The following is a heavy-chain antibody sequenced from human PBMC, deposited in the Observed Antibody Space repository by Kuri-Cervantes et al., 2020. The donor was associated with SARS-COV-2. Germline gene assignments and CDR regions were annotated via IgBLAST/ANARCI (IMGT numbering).Heavy chain of an antibody. CDR1: GGSISSSSYY. V-gene: IGHV4-39*01. D-gene: IGHD3-22*01. Sequence: SETLSLTCTVSGGSISSSSYYWGWIRQPPGKGLEWIGSIYYSGSTYYNPSLKSRVTISVDTSKNQFSLKLSSVTAADTAVYYCARGRLTRIVVITTRYYFDYWGQGTLVTVSS. CDR2: IYYSGST. J-gene: IGHJ4*02. CDR3: ARGRLTRIVVITTRYYFDY.